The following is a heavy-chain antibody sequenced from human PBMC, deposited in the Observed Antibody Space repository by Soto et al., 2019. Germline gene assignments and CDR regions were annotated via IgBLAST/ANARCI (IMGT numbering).Heavy chain of an antibody. CDR2: IWDDGGNK. CDR1: GFTFSSYD. Sequence: QVHLVESGGGVVQPGRSLRLSCAASGFTFSSYDMHWVRQAPGKGLEWVAVIWDDGGNKYYADSVKGRFTISRDNSKNTLYLQMSSLRAEDTAVYYCSTLNSGYLDYWGQGTLVTVSS. V-gene: IGHV3-33*01. CDR3: STLNSGYLDY. D-gene: IGHD1-26*01. J-gene: IGHJ4*02.